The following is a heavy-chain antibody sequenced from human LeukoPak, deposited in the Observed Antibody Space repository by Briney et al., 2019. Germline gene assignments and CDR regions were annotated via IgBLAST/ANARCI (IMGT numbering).Heavy chain of an antibody. Sequence: SETLSLTCTVSGGSISSYYWSWIRQPAGKGLEWIGRIYTSGSTNYNPSLKSRVTVSVDTSKNQFSLKLSSVTAADTAVYYCARAKCSSTSCYKFVPWGQGTLVTVSS. CDR1: GGSISSYY. V-gene: IGHV4-4*07. CDR3: ARAKCSSTSCYKFVP. J-gene: IGHJ5*02. CDR2: IYTSGST. D-gene: IGHD2-2*02.